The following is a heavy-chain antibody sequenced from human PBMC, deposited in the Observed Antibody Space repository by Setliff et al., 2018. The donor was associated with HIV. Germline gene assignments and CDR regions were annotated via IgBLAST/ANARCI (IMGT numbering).Heavy chain of an antibody. CDR3: ARVATWDSYGLDY. Sequence: KTSETLSLTCTVSGGSISSGSYFWTWIRQHAGKGLEWIARSYTSGSTNYNPSLKSRVTISVDTSKNQFSLKLSSVTAADTAVYYCARVATWDSYGLDYWGQGTRVTVSS. CDR2: SYTSGST. J-gene: IGHJ4*02. CDR1: GGSISSGSYF. V-gene: IGHV4-61*02. D-gene: IGHD5-18*01.